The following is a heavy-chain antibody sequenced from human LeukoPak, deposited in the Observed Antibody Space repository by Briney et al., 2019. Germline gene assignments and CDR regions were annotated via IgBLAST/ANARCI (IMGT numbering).Heavy chain of an antibody. CDR1: GYTFTGYY. Sequence: ASVKVSCKASGYTFTGYYMHWVRQAPGQGLEWMGWINPNSGGTNYAQKFQGRVTMTRDTSISTAYMELSRLRSDDTAVYYCARELVSTVTRPALDYWGQGTLVTVSS. J-gene: IGHJ4*02. CDR2: INPNSGGT. CDR3: ARELVSTVTRPALDY. V-gene: IGHV1-2*02. D-gene: IGHD4-17*01.